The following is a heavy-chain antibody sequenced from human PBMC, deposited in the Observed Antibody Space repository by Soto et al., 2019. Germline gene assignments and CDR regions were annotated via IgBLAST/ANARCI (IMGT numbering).Heavy chain of an antibody. CDR3: TRKVRDYNFDY. J-gene: IGHJ4*02. Sequence: SEALSLTCTVSVGAIRSYYWRWIRQPPGKGLEWIVYIYYSGSTNYNPSLKSRVTMTRDTSISTAYMELSGLRSDDTAVYYCTRKVRDYNFDYWGQGTLVTVSS. CDR1: VGAIRSYY. V-gene: IGHV4-59*01. D-gene: IGHD4-17*01. CDR2: IYYSGST.